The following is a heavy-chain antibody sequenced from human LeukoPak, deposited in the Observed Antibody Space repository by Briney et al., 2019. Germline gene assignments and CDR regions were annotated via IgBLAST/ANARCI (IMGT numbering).Heavy chain of an antibody. Sequence: PGGSLRLSCEASGFTFSSYEMNWVRQAPGKGLEWVSFISSSSGTIYYADSVKGRFTISRDNAENSLYLQMNSLRDEDTAVYYCARGDSSGYHCYFDSWGQGTLVTVSS. D-gene: IGHD3-22*01. V-gene: IGHV3-48*03. CDR1: GFTFSSYE. CDR3: ARGDSSGYHCYFDS. CDR2: ISSSSGTI. J-gene: IGHJ4*02.